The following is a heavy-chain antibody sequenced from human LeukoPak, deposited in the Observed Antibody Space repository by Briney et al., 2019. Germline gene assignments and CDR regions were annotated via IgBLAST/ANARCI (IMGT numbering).Heavy chain of an antibody. V-gene: IGHV4-39*07. CDR3: ARDRGVPRPYYFDQ. J-gene: IGHJ4*02. D-gene: IGHD3-10*01. Sequence: SETLPLTCTVSGGYISSSCYYWGCLRQPPGKGLEWIGSIHYNGSTCYNPSLQSRVIMSVDTSKNQFSLNLTSVTAADAAMYYCARDRGVPRPYYFDQWGQGTLVTVSS. CDR2: IHYNGST. CDR1: GGYISSSCYY.